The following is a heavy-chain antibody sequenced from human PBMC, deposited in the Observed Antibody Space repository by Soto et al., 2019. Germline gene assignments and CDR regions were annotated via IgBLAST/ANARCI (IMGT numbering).Heavy chain of an antibody. CDR3: AHRSRGYAYYFDP. CDR1: GFSLSTRGVG. D-gene: IGHD5-12*01. J-gene: IGHJ4*02. Sequence: QITLKESGPTLVKPTQTLTLTCSFSGFSLSTRGVGVGWIRPPPGKALEWLALIFWDDDKWSSPSLRSRLTITEETSKNQVVLTMTHMDPVDTATYYCAHRSRGYAYYFDPWGQGSLVTVS. V-gene: IGHV2-5*02. CDR2: IFWDDDK.